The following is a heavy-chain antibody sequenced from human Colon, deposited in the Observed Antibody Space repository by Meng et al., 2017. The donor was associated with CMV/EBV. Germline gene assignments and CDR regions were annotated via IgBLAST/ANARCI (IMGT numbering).Heavy chain of an antibody. V-gene: IGHV3-7*01. Sequence: GSLRLSCEVSGLTFSSYWMAWARQVPGKELKWVANISPDGSVTYYVDSVTGRFTISRDNTKASFYLQMTSLRAEDTAVYYCLTETSFKGLDYWGQGSLVTVTS. J-gene: IGHJ4*02. CDR2: ISPDGSVT. D-gene: IGHD1-14*01. CDR1: GLTFSSYW. CDR3: LTETSFKGLDY.